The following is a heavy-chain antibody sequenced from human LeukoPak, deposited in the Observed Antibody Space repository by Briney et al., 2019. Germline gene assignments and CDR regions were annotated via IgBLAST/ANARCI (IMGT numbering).Heavy chain of an antibody. V-gene: IGHV4-4*02. Sequence: SETLSLTCAVSGGSISSSNWWSWVRQPPGKGLEWIGEIYHSGSTNYNPSLKSRVTISVDKSKNQFSLKLSSVTAADTAVYYCARTRVVSAARVYFDYWGQGTLATVSS. D-gene: IGHD2-2*01. J-gene: IGHJ4*02. CDR1: GGSISSSNW. CDR2: IYHSGST. CDR3: ARTRVVSAARVYFDY.